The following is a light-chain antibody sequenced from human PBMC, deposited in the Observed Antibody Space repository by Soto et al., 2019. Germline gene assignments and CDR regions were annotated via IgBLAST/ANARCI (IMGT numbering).Light chain of an antibody. J-gene: IGKJ2*01. CDR3: QQRDKWPRT. Sequence: EIVLTQSPATLSLSPGERATLSCRARQSVGSYLAWYQHKPGQAPRLLIYGASNRATAIPGSFSGRWSGTDFTLTISSLESCDSAVYSCQQRDKWPRTFGQGTKLEIK. CDR2: GAS. CDR1: QSVGSY. V-gene: IGKV3-11*01.